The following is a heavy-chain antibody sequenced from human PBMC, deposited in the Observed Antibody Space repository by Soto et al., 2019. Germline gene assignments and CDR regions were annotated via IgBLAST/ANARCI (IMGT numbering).Heavy chain of an antibody. CDR3: AKDRKWLRFSSWFDP. Sequence: PGGSLRLSCAASGFTFSSYAMSWVRQAPGKGLKWVSAISGSGGSTYYADSVKGRFTISRDNSKNTLYLQMNSLRAEDTAVYYCAKDRKWLRFSSWFDPWGQGTLVTVSS. V-gene: IGHV3-23*01. CDR2: ISGSGGST. J-gene: IGHJ5*02. D-gene: IGHD5-12*01. CDR1: GFTFSSYA.